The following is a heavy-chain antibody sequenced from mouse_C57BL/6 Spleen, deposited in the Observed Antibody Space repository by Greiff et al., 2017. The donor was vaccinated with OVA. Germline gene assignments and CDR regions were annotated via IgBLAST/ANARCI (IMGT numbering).Heavy chain of an antibody. CDR3: ARRIYYYGSRGYFDV. Sequence: EVQLQQSGPELVKPGASVKIPCKASGYTFTDYNMDWVKQSHGKSLEWIGDINPNNGGTIYNQKFKGKATLTVDKSSSTAYMELRSLTSEDTAVYYCARRIYYYGSRGYFDVWGTGTTVTVSS. J-gene: IGHJ1*03. D-gene: IGHD1-1*01. V-gene: IGHV1-18*01. CDR1: GYTFTDYN. CDR2: INPNNGGT.